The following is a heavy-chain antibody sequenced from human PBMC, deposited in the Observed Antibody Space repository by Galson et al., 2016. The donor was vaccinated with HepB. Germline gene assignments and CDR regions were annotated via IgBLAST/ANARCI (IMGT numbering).Heavy chain of an antibody. V-gene: IGHV3-23*01. CDR3: AKDLVATGISGTLDY. CDR2: IDNSADTT. CDR1: GFPFSRFA. J-gene: IGHJ4*02. D-gene: IGHD5-12*01. Sequence: SLRLSCAVSGFPFSRFAMTWVRQAPGRGLEWVASIDNSADTTHYVDSVKGRFTISRDNSRNTLYLQMRSLGAEDTAIYYCAKDLVATGISGTLDYWGQGTLATVSS.